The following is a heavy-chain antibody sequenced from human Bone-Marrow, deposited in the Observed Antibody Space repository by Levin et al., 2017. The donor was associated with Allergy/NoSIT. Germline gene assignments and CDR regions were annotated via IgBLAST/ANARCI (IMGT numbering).Heavy chain of an antibody. D-gene: IGHD6-19*01. V-gene: IGHV3-23*01. Sequence: PVASVKVSCAASGFIFNSYDMNWFRQAPGKGLEWVSYISATGGRVYSADSVKGRFSVSRDNSKNTLFLQMSSRRADDTAVYYCAKGTIAVSGSILPRIVDHWGQGTLVTVSS. CDR3: AKGTIAVSGSILPRIVDH. J-gene: IGHJ4*02. CDR2: ISATGGRV. CDR1: GFIFNSYD.